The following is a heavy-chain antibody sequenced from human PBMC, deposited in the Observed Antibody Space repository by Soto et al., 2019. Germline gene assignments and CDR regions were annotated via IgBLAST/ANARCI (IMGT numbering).Heavy chain of an antibody. Sequence: SETLSLTCTVSGGSISSGAYYCSWIRQHPGKGLEWIGNIYYSGSTYYNPSLESRLTISLDTFRNQFSLKLSSVTAADTAMYYCAREKYDSSFDYWGQGTLVTVSS. V-gene: IGHV4-31*03. CDR2: IYYSGST. J-gene: IGHJ4*02. D-gene: IGHD3-22*01. CDR1: GGSISSGAYY. CDR3: AREKYDSSFDY.